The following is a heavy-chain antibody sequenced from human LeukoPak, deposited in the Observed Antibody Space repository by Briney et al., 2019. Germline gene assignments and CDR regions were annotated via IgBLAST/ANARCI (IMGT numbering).Heavy chain of an antibody. D-gene: IGHD6-6*01. J-gene: IGHJ4*02. V-gene: IGHV3-21*01. CDR1: EFTFSSHS. Sequence: PGGSLRLSCAASEFTFSSHSMNWVRQAPGKGLEWVSSISSSSSSYIYYADSVKGRFTISRDNAKNSLYLQMNSLRAEDTAVYYCAREPTYSSSSHFDYWGQGTLVTVSS. CDR3: AREPTYSSSSHFDY. CDR2: ISSSSSSYI.